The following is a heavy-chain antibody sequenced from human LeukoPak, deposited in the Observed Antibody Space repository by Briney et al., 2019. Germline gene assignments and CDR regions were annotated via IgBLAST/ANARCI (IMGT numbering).Heavy chain of an antibody. Sequence: GASVKVSCKASGYTFTGYYMHWVRQAPGQGLEWMGWINPNSGGTNYAQKFQGRVTMTRDTSISTAYMELSRLRSDDTAVYYGARDREPFDPLDYWGQGTLVTVSS. V-gene: IGHV1-2*02. CDR1: GYTFTGYY. D-gene: IGHD3-16*01. CDR3: ARDREPFDPLDY. J-gene: IGHJ4*02. CDR2: INPNSGGT.